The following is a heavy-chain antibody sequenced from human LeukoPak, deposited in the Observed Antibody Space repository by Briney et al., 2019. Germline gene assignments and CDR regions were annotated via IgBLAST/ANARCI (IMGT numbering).Heavy chain of an antibody. D-gene: IGHD3-3*01. J-gene: IGHJ4*02. CDR3: AKSVVYYDFWSLPNDY. Sequence: LSLTCAVYGGSFSGHYWSWIRQAPGKGLEWVAIISYDGSNKYYADSVKGRFTISRDNSKNTLFLQMNSLRAEDTAVYYCAKSVVYYDFWSLPNDYWGQGTLVTVSS. CDR1: GGSFSGHY. V-gene: IGHV3-30*18. CDR2: ISYDGSNK.